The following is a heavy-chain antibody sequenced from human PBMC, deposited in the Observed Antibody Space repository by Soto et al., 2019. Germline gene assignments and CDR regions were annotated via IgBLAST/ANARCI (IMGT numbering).Heavy chain of an antibody. CDR1: GFTFSSYD. D-gene: IGHD3-22*01. CDR3: ARAYYYDSSGYPYYFDY. Sequence: PGGSLRLSCAASGFTFSSYDMHWVRQATGKGLEWVSAIGTAGDTYYPGSVKGRFTISRENAKNSLYLQMNSLRAEDTAVYYCARAYYYDSSGYPYYFDYWGQGALVTVSS. V-gene: IGHV3-13*01. CDR2: IGTAGDT. J-gene: IGHJ4*02.